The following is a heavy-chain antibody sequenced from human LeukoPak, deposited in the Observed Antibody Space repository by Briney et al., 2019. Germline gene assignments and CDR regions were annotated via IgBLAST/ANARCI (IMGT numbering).Heavy chain of an antibody. J-gene: IGHJ5*02. D-gene: IGHD2-21*02. CDR1: GYTFTSYD. Sequence: ASVKVSCKASGYTFTSYDINWVRQATGQGLEWMGWMNPNSGNTGYAQKFQGRVTITRNTSISTAYMELSSLGSEDTAVYYCARGGYCGGDCYPREFDPWGQGTLVTVSS. CDR2: MNPNSGNT. CDR3: ARGGYCGGDCYPREFDP. V-gene: IGHV1-8*03.